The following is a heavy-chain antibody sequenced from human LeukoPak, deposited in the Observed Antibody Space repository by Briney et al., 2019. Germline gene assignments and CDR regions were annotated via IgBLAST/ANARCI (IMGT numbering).Heavy chain of an antibody. Sequence: GGSLRLSCAASGFTFRSYWMHWVRQAPGKGLVWVSRINSDGSSTSYADSVKGRFTISRDNAKNTLYLQMNSLRAEDTAVYYCARVAYCGGDCYSSDYWGQGTLVTVSS. D-gene: IGHD2-21*02. J-gene: IGHJ4*02. V-gene: IGHV3-74*01. CDR1: GFTFRSYW. CDR3: ARVAYCGGDCYSSDY. CDR2: INSDGSST.